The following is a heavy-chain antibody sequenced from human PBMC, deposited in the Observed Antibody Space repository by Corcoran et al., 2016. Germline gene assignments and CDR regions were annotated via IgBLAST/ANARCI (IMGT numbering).Heavy chain of an antibody. Sequence: EVQLVEAGRGLVKPGGSLRLSCAASGFTVSNAGMSWVRQAAGKGVEWVGRSKSKTDGGTTDYAAPVKGRFTIARDDAKNTLYLQMNSLKTESTAVCYCIIYPYYYDSSGYFTTDYWGQGTLVTVSS. CDR1: GFTVSNAG. CDR2: SKSKTDGGTT. CDR3: IIYPYYYDSSGYFTTDY. V-gene: IGHV3-15*01. D-gene: IGHD3-22*01. J-gene: IGHJ4*02.